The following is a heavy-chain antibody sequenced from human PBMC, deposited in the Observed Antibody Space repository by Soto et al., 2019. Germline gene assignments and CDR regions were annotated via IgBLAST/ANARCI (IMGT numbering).Heavy chain of an antibody. Sequence: GGSLRLSCAASGFTFRNHAMHWVRQAPGKGLECLAVIAYDGSNAFYRDSVKGRFTISRDNPKTTLYLHLNSLRSEDTGVYYCARGDREDILVVVGSRPGEYGIDIWGQGTTVTVSS. V-gene: IGHV3-30-3*01. CDR3: ARGDREDILVVVGSRPGEYGIDI. J-gene: IGHJ6*02. CDR1: GFTFRNHA. D-gene: IGHD2-15*01. CDR2: IAYDGSNA.